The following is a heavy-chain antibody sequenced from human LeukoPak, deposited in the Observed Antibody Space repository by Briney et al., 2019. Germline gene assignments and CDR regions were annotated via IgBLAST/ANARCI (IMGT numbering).Heavy chain of an antibody. D-gene: IGHD3-22*01. J-gene: IGHJ4*02. CDR1: GFTLSSYA. CDR2: IADDGSNK. Sequence: GGSLSLSCAASGFTLSSYAMPGARQAPGKGLEWVAVIADDGSNKYNAYCVQARFTISRDNSKNPLYLQMNSLRAEDTAVDYCARDHYYDSSERPPNYWGRGTRVTVSS. V-gene: IGHV3-30*04. CDR3: ARDHYYDSSERPPNY.